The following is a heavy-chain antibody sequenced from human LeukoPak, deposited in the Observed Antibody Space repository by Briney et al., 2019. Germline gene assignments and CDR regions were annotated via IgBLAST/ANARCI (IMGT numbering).Heavy chain of an antibody. Sequence: GGSLRLSCAASGFTFSSYEMNWVRRAPGTGLEWILYISSSGSTIYYADSVKGRFTISRDNAKNSLYLQMNSLRAEDTAVYYCASTRAFDYWGQGTLVTVSS. V-gene: IGHV3-48*03. CDR1: GFTFSSYE. J-gene: IGHJ4*02. CDR3: ASTRAFDY. D-gene: IGHD6-6*01. CDR2: ISSSGSTI.